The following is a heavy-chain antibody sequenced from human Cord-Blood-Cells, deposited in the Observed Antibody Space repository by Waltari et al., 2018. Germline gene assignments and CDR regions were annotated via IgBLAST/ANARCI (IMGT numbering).Heavy chain of an antibody. CDR1: GYTFTSYD. V-gene: IGHV1-8*01. CDR3: ARVYSSSWYEDY. J-gene: IGHJ4*02. CDR2: MNPNSGNT. D-gene: IGHD6-13*01. Sequence: QVQLVQSGAEVKKPGASVKVSCKASGYTFTSYDINWVRQATGQGLEWMGCMNPNSGNTGYAQKCQGRVTMTRNTSISTAYMELSSRRSEDTAVYYCARVYSSSWYEDYWGQGTLVTVSS.